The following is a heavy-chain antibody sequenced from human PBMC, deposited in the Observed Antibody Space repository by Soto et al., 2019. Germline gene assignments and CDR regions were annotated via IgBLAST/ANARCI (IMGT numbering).Heavy chain of an antibody. J-gene: IGHJ4*02. D-gene: IGHD3-3*01. CDR2: ISYDGSNK. CDR1: GFTFSSYG. Sequence: QVQLVETGRGVVQPGRSLRLSCAASGFTFSSYGMHWVRQAPGKGLEWVAVISYDGSNKYYADSVKGRFTISRDNSKNTLYLQMNSLRAEDTAVYYCAKAPRWLESQFDYWGQGTLVTVSS. V-gene: IGHV3-30*18. CDR3: AKAPRWLESQFDY.